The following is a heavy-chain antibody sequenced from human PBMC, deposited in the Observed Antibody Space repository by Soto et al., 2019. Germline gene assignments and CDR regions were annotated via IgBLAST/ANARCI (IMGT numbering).Heavy chain of an antibody. V-gene: IGHV3-48*02. CDR1: GFTFSSYS. Sequence: GGSLRLSCAASGFTFSSYSMNWVRQAPGKGLEWVSYISSSSSTIYYADSVKGRFTISRDNAKNSLYLQMNSLRDEDTAVYYCARDFRVFIAAAGYYYYGMDVWGQGTTVTVSS. J-gene: IGHJ6*02. CDR3: ARDFRVFIAAAGYYYYGMDV. D-gene: IGHD6-13*01. CDR2: ISSSSSTI.